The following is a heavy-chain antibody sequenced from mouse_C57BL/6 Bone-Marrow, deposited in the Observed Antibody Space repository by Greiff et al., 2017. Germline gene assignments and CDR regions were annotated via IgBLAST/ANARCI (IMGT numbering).Heavy chain of an antibody. CDR3: ARQIYYDYDDWFAY. J-gene: IGHJ3*01. Sequence: EVKLVESGGGLVKPGGSLKLSCAASGFTFSSYAMSWVRQTPDKRLEWVATISDGGSYTYYPDNVKGRFTISRDNAKNNLYLQMSSLKSEDTAMYYCARQIYYDYDDWFAYWGQGTLVTVSA. CDR2: ISDGGSYT. D-gene: IGHD2-4*01. CDR1: GFTFSSYA. V-gene: IGHV5-4*03.